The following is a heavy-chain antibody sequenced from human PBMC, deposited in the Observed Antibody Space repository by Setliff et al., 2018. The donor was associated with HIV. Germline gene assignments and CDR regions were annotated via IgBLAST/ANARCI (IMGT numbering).Heavy chain of an antibody. CDR2: IYTSGST. Sequence: PSETLSLTCTVSDDPINSFYWSWIRQPPGKGLEWIGYIYTSGSTNYNPSLEGRVTISVDTSKNQFSLKLSSVTAADTAVYYCARGTGSYGSDYWGQGTLVTAPQ. D-gene: IGHD5-18*01. J-gene: IGHJ4*02. CDR3: ARGTGSYGSDY. CDR1: DDPINSFY. V-gene: IGHV4-4*09.